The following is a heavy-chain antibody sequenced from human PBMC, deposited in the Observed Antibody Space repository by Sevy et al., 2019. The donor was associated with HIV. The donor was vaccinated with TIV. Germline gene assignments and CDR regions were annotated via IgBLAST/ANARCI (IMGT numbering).Heavy chain of an antibody. J-gene: IGHJ6*02. V-gene: IGHV4-59*01. Sequence: SESLSLTCTVSGGSISSYYWSWIRQPPGKGLEWIGYIYYSGSTNYNPSLKSRVTISVDTSKNRFSLKLSSVTAADTAVYYCAGGGGGPYYDFWSGYYKGHYYYYGMDVWGQGTTVTVSS. CDR3: AGGGGGPYYDFWSGYYKGHYYYYGMDV. CDR2: IYYSGST. CDR1: GGSISSYY. D-gene: IGHD3-3*01.